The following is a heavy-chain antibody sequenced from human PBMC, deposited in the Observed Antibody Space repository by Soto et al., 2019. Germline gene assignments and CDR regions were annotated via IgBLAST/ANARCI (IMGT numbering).Heavy chain of an antibody. Sequence: QVQLVQSGAEVKKPGSSVKVSCKASGGTFSSYAISWVRQAPGQGLEWMGGIIPIFGTADYAQKFQGRVTITADESTSTAYMELSSLRSEDTAVYYCASHSGSSPGGRYYYGMDVWGQGTTVTVSS. CDR1: GGTFSSYA. D-gene: IGHD1-26*01. J-gene: IGHJ6*02. V-gene: IGHV1-69*12. CDR2: IIPIFGTA. CDR3: ASHSGSSPGGRYYYGMDV.